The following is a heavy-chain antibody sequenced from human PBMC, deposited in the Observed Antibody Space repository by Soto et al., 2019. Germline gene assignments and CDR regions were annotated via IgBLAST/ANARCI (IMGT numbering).Heavy chain of an antibody. V-gene: IGHV1-8*01. Sequence: ASVKVSCKASGYTFTSYDINWVRQATGQGLEWMGWMNPNSGNTGYAQKFQGRVTMTRNTSISTAYMKLSSVTAADTAVYYCARVPAAAYIYSWGRGTLVTVSS. CDR2: MNPNSGNT. D-gene: IGHD2-2*01. CDR1: GYTFTSYD. CDR3: ARVPAAAYIYS. J-gene: IGHJ4*02.